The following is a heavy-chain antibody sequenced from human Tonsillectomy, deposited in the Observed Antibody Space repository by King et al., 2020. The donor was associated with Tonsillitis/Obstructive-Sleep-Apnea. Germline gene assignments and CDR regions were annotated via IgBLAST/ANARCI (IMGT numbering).Heavy chain of an antibody. CDR1: GGSFSGYY. J-gene: IGHJ4*02. CDR3: ARGHGGEVTIFGVVTPKGHSIDY. CDR2: INHSGST. D-gene: IGHD3-3*01. Sequence: VQLQQWGAGLLKPSETLSLTCAVYGGSFSGYYWSWIRQPPGKGLEWIGEINHSGSTNYNPSLKSRVTISVDTSKNQFSLKLSSVTAADTAVYYCARGHGGEVTIFGVVTPKGHSIDYWGQGTLVTVSS. V-gene: IGHV4-34*01.